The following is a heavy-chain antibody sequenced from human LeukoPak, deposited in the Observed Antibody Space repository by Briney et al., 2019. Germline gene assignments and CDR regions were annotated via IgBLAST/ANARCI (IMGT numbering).Heavy chain of an antibody. CDR1: GYTFTGYY. V-gene: IGHV1-2*02. Sequence: ASVKVSCKASGYTFTGYYMHWVRQAPGQGLEWMGWINPNSGGTNYAQKFQGRVTMTRDTSISTAYMELSRLRSDDTAVYYCARRNYYDSSGPHFDWGQGTLVTVSS. CDR3: ARRNYYDSSGPHFD. CDR2: INPNSGGT. D-gene: IGHD3-22*01. J-gene: IGHJ4*02.